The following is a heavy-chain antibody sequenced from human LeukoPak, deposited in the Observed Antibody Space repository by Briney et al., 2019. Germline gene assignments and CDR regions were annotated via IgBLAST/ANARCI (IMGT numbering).Heavy chain of an antibody. J-gene: IGHJ4*02. D-gene: IGHD3-22*01. V-gene: IGHV1-18*01. CDR3: ARGGYYDKSGHYHGLFDY. CDR1: GYTFTKYA. CDR2: ISGYNGNT. Sequence: ASVTVSFTASGYTFTKYAISWVRQAPGQGLEWMGWISGYNGNTNYAQRLQDRVTMTTDTSTSTAYMDLRSLRSDDTAVYYCARGGYYDKSGHYHGLFDYWGQGTLVTVSS.